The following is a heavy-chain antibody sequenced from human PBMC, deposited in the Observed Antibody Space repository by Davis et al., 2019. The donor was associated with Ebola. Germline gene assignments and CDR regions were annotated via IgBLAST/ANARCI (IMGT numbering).Heavy chain of an antibody. CDR1: GGSISSSSYY. CDR3: ARGNYDFWSGCMDV. J-gene: IGHJ6*02. Sequence: SETLSLTCTVSGGSISSSSYYWGWIRQPPGKGLEWIGSIYHSGSTNYNPSLKSRVTISVDKSKNQFSLKLSSVTAADTAVYYCARGNYDFWSGCMDVWGQGTTVTVSS. V-gene: IGHV4-39*07. CDR2: IYHSGST. D-gene: IGHD3-3*01.